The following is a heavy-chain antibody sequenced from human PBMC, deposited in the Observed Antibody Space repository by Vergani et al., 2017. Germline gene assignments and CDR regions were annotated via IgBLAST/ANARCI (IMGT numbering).Heavy chain of an antibody. CDR1: GGSISSGSYY. D-gene: IGHD1-26*01. Sequence: QVQLQESGPGLVKPSQTLSLTCTVSGGSISSGSYYWSWIRQPAGKGLEWIGRIYTSGSTNYNPSLKSRVTISVDTSKNQFSLKLSSVTAADTAVYYCARVSAGSIVGAPSHFDYWGQGTLVTVSS. V-gene: IGHV4-61*02. CDR2: IYTSGST. CDR3: ARVSAGSIVGAPSHFDY. J-gene: IGHJ4*02.